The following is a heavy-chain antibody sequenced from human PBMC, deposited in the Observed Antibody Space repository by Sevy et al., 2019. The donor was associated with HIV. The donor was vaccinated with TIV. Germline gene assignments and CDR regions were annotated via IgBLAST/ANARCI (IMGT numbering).Heavy chain of an antibody. CDR2: VSHSGNT. V-gene: IGHV4-59*08. CDR1: GDSINTYY. J-gene: IGHJ4*02. CDR3: ARLRWDLVVVPGATPGCYFDS. Sequence: SETLSLTCTVSGDSINTYYWSWIRQPPGKGLEWIGYVSHSGNTNYNPSLKSRVSMSVDTSTNQFSLKVKPVTAADTVVSYCARLRWDLVVVPGATPGCYFDSWGQGTLVTVSS. D-gene: IGHD2-2*02.